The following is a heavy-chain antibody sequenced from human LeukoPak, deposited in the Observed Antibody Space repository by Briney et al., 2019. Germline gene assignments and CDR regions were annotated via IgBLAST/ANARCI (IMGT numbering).Heavy chain of an antibody. Sequence: GGSLRLSCAASGFTFSSYSMNWVRQAPGKGLEWVSSISSSSSYIYYADSVKGRFTISRDNSKNTVYLQMNSLRPEDTAVYYCARDPSQGDSWGQGTLVTVSS. CDR2: ISSSSSYI. J-gene: IGHJ4*02. CDR1: GFTFSSYS. V-gene: IGHV3-21*01. CDR3: ARDPSQGDS.